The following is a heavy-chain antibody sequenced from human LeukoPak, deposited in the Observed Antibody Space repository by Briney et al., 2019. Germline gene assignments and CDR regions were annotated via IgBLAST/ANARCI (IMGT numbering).Heavy chain of an antibody. D-gene: IGHD6-6*01. CDR3: ARDPEYSSSSEDNDY. V-gene: IGHV3-21*01. Sequence: PWGAPGPSRAAPGFPFNNYCLNLVRRAPGKGLGLGLSISSSSSYIYYADSVKGRFTISRDNAKNSLYLQMNSLRAEDTAVYYCARDPEYSSSSEDNDYWGQGTLVTVSS. CDR2: ISSSSSYI. J-gene: IGHJ4*02. CDR1: GFPFNNYC.